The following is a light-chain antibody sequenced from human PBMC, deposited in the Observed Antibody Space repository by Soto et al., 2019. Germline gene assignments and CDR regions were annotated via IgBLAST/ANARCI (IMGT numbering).Light chain of an antibody. Sequence: QSVLTQPPSVSAAPGQKVTISCSGSSSNIGSNYVSWYQQLPGAAPKLLIYDNNRGPSGIPDRFSGSKSGTSVSLAISGLRSEDEATYYCAAWDDTLDAQVFGGGTKLTVL. V-gene: IGLV1-51*01. CDR1: SSNIGSNY. CDR3: AAWDDTLDAQV. CDR2: DNN. J-gene: IGLJ3*02.